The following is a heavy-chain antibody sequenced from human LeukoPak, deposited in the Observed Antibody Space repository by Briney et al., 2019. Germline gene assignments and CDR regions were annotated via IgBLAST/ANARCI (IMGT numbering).Heavy chain of an antibody. Sequence: SETLSLTCTVSGVSMSSYYWSWIRQVPGKGLECVGYIFNSGSANYNPSLESRVTISIDTSKNQISLKLSAVTAADTAIYYCARVTYSNYWADYWGRGTLVTVSS. CDR2: IFNSGSA. V-gene: IGHV4-59*01. CDR3: ARVTYSNYWADY. D-gene: IGHD1-7*01. J-gene: IGHJ4*02. CDR1: GVSMSSYY.